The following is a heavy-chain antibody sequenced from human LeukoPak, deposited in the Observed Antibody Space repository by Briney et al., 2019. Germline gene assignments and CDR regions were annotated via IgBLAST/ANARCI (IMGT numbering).Heavy chain of an antibody. V-gene: IGHV5-51*01. CDR1: GYSFTSYW. CDR2: IYPGDSDT. Sequence: GESLKTSCKGSGYSFTSYWIGWVRQMPGKGLEWMGIIYPGDSDTRYSPSFQGQVTISADKSISTAYLQWSSLKASDTAMYYCARLLGYCSGGSCYLHYWGQGTLVTVSS. J-gene: IGHJ4*02. D-gene: IGHD2-15*01. CDR3: ARLLGYCSGGSCYLHY.